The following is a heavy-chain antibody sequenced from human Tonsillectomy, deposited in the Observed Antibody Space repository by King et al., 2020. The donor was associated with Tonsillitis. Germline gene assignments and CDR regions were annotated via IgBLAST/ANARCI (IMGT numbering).Heavy chain of an antibody. CDR2: IYPGDSDT. Sequence: VQLVQSGAEVKKPGESLKISCKGSGYTFSSYWIAWVRQMPGKGLEWMGIIYPGDSDTRYSPSFQGHVTISADKSISTAYLQWSSLKASDTAMYYCASNPPYDSSDYADAFDIWGQGTMVTVSS. D-gene: IGHD3-22*01. V-gene: IGHV5-51*03. J-gene: IGHJ3*02. CDR1: GYTFSSYW. CDR3: ASNPPYDSSDYADAFDI.